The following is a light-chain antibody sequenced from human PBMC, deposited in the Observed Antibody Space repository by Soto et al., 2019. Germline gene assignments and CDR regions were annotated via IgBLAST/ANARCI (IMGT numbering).Light chain of an antibody. J-gene: IGLJ1*01. Sequence: QSVLTQPASVSGSPGQSSTIACSGTISDFVVYNYVSWYQQLPCKAPKLIIYGVSNRPSGVSNRFSGSKSGNTASLSISGLQADEAANYHCSTHTTWGACQVFGSGTNVNVL. CDR3: STHTTWGACQV. CDR1: ISDFVVYNY. CDR2: GVS. V-gene: IGLV2-14*01.